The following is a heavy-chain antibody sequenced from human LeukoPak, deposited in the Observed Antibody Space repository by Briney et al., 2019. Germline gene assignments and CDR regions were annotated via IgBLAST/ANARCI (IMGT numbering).Heavy chain of an antibody. J-gene: IGHJ4*02. CDR2: IYYSGST. D-gene: IGHD4-17*01. V-gene: IGHV4-39*01. CDR1: GGSISSSSYY. Sequence: SETLSLTCTVSGGSISSSSYYWGWIRQPPGKRLEWIGSIYYSGSTYYNPSLKSRVTISVDTSKNQFSLKLSSVAAADTAVYYCARHQPTTVTTDYWGQGTLVTVSS. CDR3: ARHQPTTVTTDY.